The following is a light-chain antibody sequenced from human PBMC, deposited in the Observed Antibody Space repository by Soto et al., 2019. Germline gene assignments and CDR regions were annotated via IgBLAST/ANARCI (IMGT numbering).Light chain of an antibody. J-gene: IGKJ1*01. V-gene: IGKV1-5*03. Sequence: DIQITQSPSTLSESVVDRVTITCRASQIISSWLAWYQHKPGKAPKVLIYRASILESGVPSRFNGRGYGTEFTLNITSLQPDDFATYYCQQYDSYSAVGQGTKVDI. CDR3: QQYDSYSA. CDR1: QIISSW. CDR2: RAS.